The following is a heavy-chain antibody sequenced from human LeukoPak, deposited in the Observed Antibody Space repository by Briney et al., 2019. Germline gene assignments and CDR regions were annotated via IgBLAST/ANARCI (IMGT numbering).Heavy chain of an antibody. CDR3: ARDLSGTMVRGFFDY. V-gene: IGHV3-48*01. J-gene: IGHJ4*02. Sequence: PGGSLRLSCAASGFTFSSYSMNWVRQAPGKGLEWVSYISSSSSTIYYADSVKGRFTISRDNAKNSLYLQMNSLRAEDTAVYYCARDLSGTMVRGFFDYWGQGTLVTVSS. CDR2: ISSSSSTI. D-gene: IGHD3-10*01. CDR1: GFTFSSYS.